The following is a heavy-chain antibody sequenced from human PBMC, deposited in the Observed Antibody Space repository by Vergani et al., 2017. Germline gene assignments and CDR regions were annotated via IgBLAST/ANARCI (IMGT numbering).Heavy chain of an antibody. D-gene: IGHD2-21*01. J-gene: IGHJ6*02. Sequence: EVQLVESGGGIVKPGGSLRLSCVASGFSFRNAWMNWVRRTPGKGLEWVGRIKSTFDRGTTDYAAAVKGRFTISRGDSKNTLFLQMNGLKTEDIGVYYCTTDPRYCGDGSCYWLRDHHYYGMDVWGQGTTVTVSS. CDR1: GFSFRNAW. CDR3: TTDPRYCGDGSCYWLRDHHYYGMDV. CDR2: IKSTFDRGTT. V-gene: IGHV3-15*07.